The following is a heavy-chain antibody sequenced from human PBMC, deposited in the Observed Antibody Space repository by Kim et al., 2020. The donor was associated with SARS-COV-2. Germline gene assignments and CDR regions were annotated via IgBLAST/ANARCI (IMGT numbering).Heavy chain of an antibody. CDR1: GFTFSRYA. Sequence: GGSLRLSCAASGFTFSRYAMTWVRQAPGKGLEWVSAISGSGGRVYYVDSVKGRFTISRDNSKNTLYLQMNSLRAEDTAIYYCAKDSGNDYGDQLDSWGQGTLVTVPS. V-gene: IGHV3-23*01. CDR3: AKDSGNDYGDQLDS. CDR2: ISGSGGRV. D-gene: IGHD4-17*01. J-gene: IGHJ5*01.